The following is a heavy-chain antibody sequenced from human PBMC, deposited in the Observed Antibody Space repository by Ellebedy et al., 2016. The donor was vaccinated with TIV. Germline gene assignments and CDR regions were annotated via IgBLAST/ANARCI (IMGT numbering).Heavy chain of an antibody. V-gene: IGHV1-69*13. D-gene: IGHD4-17*01. CDR3: ARATYGDYGWYFDL. Sequence: SVKVSCXASGGTFSSYAISWVRQAPGQGLEWMGGIIPIFGTANYAQKFQGRVTITADESTSTAYMELSSLRSEDTAVYYCARATYGDYGWYFDLWGRGTLVTVSS. J-gene: IGHJ2*01. CDR2: IIPIFGTA. CDR1: GGTFSSYA.